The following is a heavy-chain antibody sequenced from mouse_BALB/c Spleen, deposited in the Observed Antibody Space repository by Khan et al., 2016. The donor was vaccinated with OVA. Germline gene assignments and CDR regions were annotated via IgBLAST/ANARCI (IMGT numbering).Heavy chain of an antibody. D-gene: IGHD2-2*01. V-gene: IGHV1-18*01. CDR2: INPNNGGT. J-gene: IGHJ3*01. Sequence: VRLQQSGPELVKPGASVKIPCKASGYTFTDYIIDWVKQSHGKSLEWIGDINPNNGGTIYNQKFKGKATLTVDKSSSTAYMERRSLTSEDTAVYYCARHGYGGFAYWGQGTLVTVSA. CDR3: ARHGYGGFAY. CDR1: GYTFTDYI.